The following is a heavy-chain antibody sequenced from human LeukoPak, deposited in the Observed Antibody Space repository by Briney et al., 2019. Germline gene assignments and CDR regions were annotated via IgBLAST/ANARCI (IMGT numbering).Heavy chain of an antibody. J-gene: IGHJ4*02. CDR1: GFTFSSYA. D-gene: IGHD5-12*01. CDR3: AKDQGYSGYDPPFDY. Sequence: GGSLRLSCAASGFTFSSYAMGWVRQAPGKGLEWVSAISGSGGSTYYADSVKGRFTISRDNSKNTLYLQMNSLRAEDTAVYYCAKDQGYSGYDPPFDYWGQGTLVTVSS. V-gene: IGHV3-23*01. CDR2: ISGSGGST.